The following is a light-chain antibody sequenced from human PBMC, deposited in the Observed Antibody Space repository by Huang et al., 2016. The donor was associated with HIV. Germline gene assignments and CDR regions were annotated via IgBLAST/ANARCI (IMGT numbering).Light chain of an antibody. CDR3: QNYYSVPYT. CDR1: QGISNY. CDR2: GAS. V-gene: IGKV1-27*01. Sequence: DIQMTQSPSSLSISVGDRVTITCRASQGISNYLAWYQQKPGQFPKLLIYGASTLQSVVPSRFSGSGSGTDFTLTISSLQPEDVATYYCQNYYSVPYTFGQGTKLEIK. J-gene: IGKJ2*01.